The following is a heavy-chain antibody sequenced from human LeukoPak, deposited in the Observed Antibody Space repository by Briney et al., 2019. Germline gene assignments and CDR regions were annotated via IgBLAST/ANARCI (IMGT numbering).Heavy chain of an antibody. CDR3: ATLCGGDCANDY. J-gene: IGHJ4*02. V-gene: IGHV3-30*03. D-gene: IGHD2-21*02. CDR2: ISYDGSNK. Sequence: GGSLRLSCAASGFTFSSYWMSWVRQAPGKGLEWVAVISYDGSNKYYADSVKGRFTISRDNSKNTLYLQMNSLRAEDTAVYYCATLCGGDCANDYWGQGTLVTVSS. CDR1: GFTFSSYW.